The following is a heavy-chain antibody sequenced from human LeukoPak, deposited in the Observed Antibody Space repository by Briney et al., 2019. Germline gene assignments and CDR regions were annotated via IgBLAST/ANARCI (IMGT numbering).Heavy chain of an antibody. D-gene: IGHD4-17*01. CDR3: ARDSYGDSYFDY. CDR1: GFTFSSDW. J-gene: IGHJ4*02. Sequence: PVGPLRLSCAASGFTFSSDWMSWVRQAPGKGLEWVANIKQDGSEKYYVDSVKGRFTISRDNAKNSLYLQMNSLRAEDTAVYYCARDSYGDSYFDYWGQGTLVTVSS. V-gene: IGHV3-7*01. CDR2: IKQDGSEK.